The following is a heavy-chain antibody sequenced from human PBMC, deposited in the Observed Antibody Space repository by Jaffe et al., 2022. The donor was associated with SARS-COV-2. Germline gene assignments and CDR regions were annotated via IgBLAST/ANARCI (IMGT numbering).Heavy chain of an antibody. Sequence: EVLLVESGGDLAQSGGSLRLSCAASGFTFSSYGMTWVRRAPGKGLEWVSGITGSGGSAHYAESVKGRFTMSRDNSKNTLYLQMNSLRADDTAVYYCAKSVGGLIVDWGQGTLVTVSS. J-gene: IGHJ4*02. CDR1: GFTFSSYG. D-gene: IGHD3-22*01. V-gene: IGHV3-23*04. CDR3: AKSVGGLIVD. CDR2: ITGSGGSA.